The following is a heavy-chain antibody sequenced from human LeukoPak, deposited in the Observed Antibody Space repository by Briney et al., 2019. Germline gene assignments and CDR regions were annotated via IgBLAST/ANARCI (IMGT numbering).Heavy chain of an antibody. Sequence: GGSLRLSCAVSGLTFYTYAMSWVRQAPGKGREWVSAISGRDGRTYYTDSVKGRFTISRDNSKNTLYLQMNSLRAEDTAVYYCCTSPSFGSSWYQFNYWGQGALVIVSS. CDR1: GLTFYTYA. D-gene: IGHD6-13*01. V-gene: IGHV3-23*01. CDR3: CTSPSFGSSWYQFNY. CDR2: ISGRDGRT. J-gene: IGHJ4*02.